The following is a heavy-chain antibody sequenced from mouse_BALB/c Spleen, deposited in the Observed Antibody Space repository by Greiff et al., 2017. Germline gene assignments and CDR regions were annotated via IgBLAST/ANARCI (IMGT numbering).Heavy chain of an antibody. CDR1: GFNIKDTY. V-gene: IGHV14-3*02. CDR3: ASPYGSSYEGAMDY. D-gene: IGHD1-1*01. CDR2: IDPANGNT. J-gene: IGHJ4*01. Sequence: VQLKESGAELVKPGASVKLSCTASGFNIKDTYMHWVKQRPEQGLEWIGRIDPANGNTKYDPKFQGKATITADTSSNTAYLQLSSLTSEDTAVYYCASPYGSSYEGAMDYWGQGTSVTVSS.